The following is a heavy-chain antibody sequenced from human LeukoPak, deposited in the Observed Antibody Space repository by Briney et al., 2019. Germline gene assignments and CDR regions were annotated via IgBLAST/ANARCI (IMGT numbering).Heavy chain of an antibody. Sequence: SAPTLVNPTQTLTLTCTFSGFSLSTSGMCASWIRQPPRKALEWLARIDWDDDKYHSTSLKTRLTISKDTSKNQVVLTMTNMDPVDTATYYCARTMVRGVITIDYWGQGTLVTVSS. CDR3: ARTMVRGVITIDY. CDR2: IDWDDDK. CDR1: GFSLSTSGMC. D-gene: IGHD3-10*01. V-gene: IGHV2-70*11. J-gene: IGHJ4*02.